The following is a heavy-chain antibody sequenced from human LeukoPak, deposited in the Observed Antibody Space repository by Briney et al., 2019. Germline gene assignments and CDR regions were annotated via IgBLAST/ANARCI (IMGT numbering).Heavy chain of an antibody. Sequence: ASVKVSCKASGYTFSNFGISWVRQAPGQGLECMGWISTTNGDTNYALKVQGRVTMTTDASTTTAYMELRNLRSDDSGVYYCARDTVRFAPSHPERAAFDVWGQGTMVTVSS. CDR2: ISTTNGDT. V-gene: IGHV1-18*01. CDR1: GYTFSNFG. CDR3: ARDTVRFAPSHPERAAFDV. J-gene: IGHJ3*01. D-gene: IGHD3-3*01.